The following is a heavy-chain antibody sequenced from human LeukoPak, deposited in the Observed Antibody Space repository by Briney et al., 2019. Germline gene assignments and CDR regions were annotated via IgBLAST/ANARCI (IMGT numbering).Heavy chain of an antibody. Sequence: SVKFSCNASGFTFTSSAVQWVRQARGQRLEWIGWILFGSGNTNYAQKFQERVTITRDMSTSTAYMELSSLRSEDTAVYYCAATYYYGSGSYYPSDAFDIWGQGTMVTVSS. CDR1: GFTFTSSA. CDR3: AATYYYGSGSYYPSDAFDI. J-gene: IGHJ3*02. D-gene: IGHD3-10*01. V-gene: IGHV1-58*01. CDR2: ILFGSGNT.